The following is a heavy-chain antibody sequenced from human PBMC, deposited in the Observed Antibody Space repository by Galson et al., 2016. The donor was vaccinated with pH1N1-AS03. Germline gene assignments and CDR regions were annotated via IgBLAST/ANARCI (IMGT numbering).Heavy chain of an antibody. V-gene: IGHV3-7*01. D-gene: IGHD6-6*01. Sequence: SLRLSCAASGFTFGSYWMSWVRQAPGKGLEWVANINEDGSEKSYVDSVKGRFTISRDNSKNSLYLQMNSLRVEDTALYYCARYGSSPWFDPWGQGTLVTVSS. CDR2: INEDGSEK. CDR1: GFTFGSYW. CDR3: ARYGSSPWFDP. J-gene: IGHJ5*02.